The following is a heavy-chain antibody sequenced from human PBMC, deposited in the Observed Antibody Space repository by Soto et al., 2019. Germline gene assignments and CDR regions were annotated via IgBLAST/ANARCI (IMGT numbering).Heavy chain of an antibody. Sequence: ASVKVSCQASGYTFTSNAMQWVRPAPGQRLEWMGWINAGNGNTKYSQKFQGRVTITRDTSASTAHMELSSLRSEATAVYYCARAPGYSYGYNWGQGTLVTVSS. V-gene: IGHV1-3*01. CDR3: ARAPGYSYGYN. J-gene: IGHJ4*02. D-gene: IGHD5-18*01. CDR2: INAGNGNT. CDR1: GYTFTSNA.